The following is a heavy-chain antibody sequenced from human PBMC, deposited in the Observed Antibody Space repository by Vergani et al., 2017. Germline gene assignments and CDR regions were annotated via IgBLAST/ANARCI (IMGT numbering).Heavy chain of an antibody. CDR3: TKGSVYYHDSAGHGYDPYTGVEL. J-gene: IGHJ3*01. D-gene: IGHD5-12*01. Sequence: EVDLVESGGGLAQPGGSLRLSCEASGITFWKFGMHWVRQGPGKGLEWVSGISWNSGAVDYADSVRGRFTISRDNAKNSLFLEMNSLRFEDTAVYFCTKGSVYYHDSAGHGYDPYTGVELWGQGTLVTVSS. CDR1: GITFWKFG. CDR2: ISWNSGAV. V-gene: IGHV3-9*01.